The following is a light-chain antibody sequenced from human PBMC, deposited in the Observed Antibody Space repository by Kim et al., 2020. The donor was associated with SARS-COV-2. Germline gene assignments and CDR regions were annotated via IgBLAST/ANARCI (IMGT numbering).Light chain of an antibody. CDR1: KVGTKL. CDR3: QAWDDTSAV. CDR2: QTA. V-gene: IGLV3-1*01. Sequence: SLSPGQTASIACSGDKVGTKLVHWYQQESGQAPALVIYQTAGRPSGTPERFSGSLSGNTATLTIRGPQAMDEAHYFCQAWDDTSAVFGGGTKLTVL. J-gene: IGLJ3*02.